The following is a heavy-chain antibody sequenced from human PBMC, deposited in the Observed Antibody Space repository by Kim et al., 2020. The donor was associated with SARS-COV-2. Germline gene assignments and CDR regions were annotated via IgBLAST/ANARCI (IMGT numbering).Heavy chain of an antibody. V-gene: IGHV3-23*01. J-gene: IGHJ5*02. CDR1: GFTFSSYA. D-gene: IGHD2-2*01. CDR3: AKDVFLQSRSPVPAAPNWFDP. Sequence: GGSLRLSCAASGFTFSSYAMSLVRQAPGKGLEWVSAISGSGGSTYYADSVKGRFTISRDNSKNTLYLQMNSLRAEDTAVYYCAKDVFLQSRSPVPAAPNWFDPWGQGTLVTVSS. CDR2: ISGSGGST.